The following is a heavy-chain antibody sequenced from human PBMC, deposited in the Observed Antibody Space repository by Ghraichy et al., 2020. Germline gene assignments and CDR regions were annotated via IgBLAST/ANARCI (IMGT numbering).Heavy chain of an antibody. Sequence: ESLNISCPVSGGSISSNSYYWDWIRQPPGKGLEWIGSIYYRGNTYYNPSLKSRVTISVDTSKTQFSLNLSSVTAADAAVYYCARRARTYFDYWGPGTLVTVPS. CDR2: IYYRGNT. CDR1: GGSISSNSYY. CDR3: ARRARTYFDY. J-gene: IGHJ4*02. V-gene: IGHV4-39*01.